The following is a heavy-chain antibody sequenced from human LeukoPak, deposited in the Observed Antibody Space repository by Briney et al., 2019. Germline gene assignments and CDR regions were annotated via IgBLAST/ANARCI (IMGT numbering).Heavy chain of an antibody. CDR2: FDPEDGET. V-gene: IGHV1-24*01. CDR1: GYTLTELS. J-gene: IGHJ6*02. Sequence: ASVKVSCKVSGYTLTELSMHWVRQAPGKELEWMGGFDPEDGETIYAQKFQGRVTMTEDTSTDTAYMELSSLRSEDTAVYYCAVYSSSWYGRYYYYGMDVWGQGTTVTVSS. D-gene: IGHD6-13*01. CDR3: AVYSSSWYGRYYYYGMDV.